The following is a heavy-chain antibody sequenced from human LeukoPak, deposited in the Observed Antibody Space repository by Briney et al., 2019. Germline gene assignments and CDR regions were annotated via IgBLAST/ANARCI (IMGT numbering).Heavy chain of an antibody. V-gene: IGHV3-21*01. D-gene: IGHD3-10*01. Sequence: KPGGSLRLSCAASGFTFSNFNMNWVRQAPGKGLEWVSSISSSSISIYYADSVKGRFTISRDNAKNSLYLQMNSLRAGDTAVYNCARGNVDGSGSYPFDYWGQGTLVTVSS. CDR1: GFTFSNFN. J-gene: IGHJ4*02. CDR3: ARGNVDGSGSYPFDY. CDR2: ISSSSISI.